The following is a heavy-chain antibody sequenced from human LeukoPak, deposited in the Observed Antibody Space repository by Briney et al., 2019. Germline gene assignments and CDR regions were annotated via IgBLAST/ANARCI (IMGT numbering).Heavy chain of an antibody. CDR2: TSGDGITT. CDR3: ARDHVYGGADY. V-gene: IGHV3-43*02. J-gene: IGHJ4*02. D-gene: IGHD5/OR15-5a*01. CDR1: GFTFHNYA. Sequence: PGGSLRLSCAASGFTFHNYAIHWVRQAPGKGLEWVSLTSGDGITTYFADSVKGRFTISRDNSKSSLFLQMNSLRTEDTALYYCARDHVYGGADYWGQGILVTVSS.